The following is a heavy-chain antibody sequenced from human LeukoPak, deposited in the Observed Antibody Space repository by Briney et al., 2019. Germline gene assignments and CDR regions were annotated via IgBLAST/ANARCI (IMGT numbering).Heavy chain of an antibody. D-gene: IGHD3-10*01. CDR1: GYTFTSYD. V-gene: IGHV1-8*01. Sequence: ASVKVSCKASGYTFTSYDINWVRQATGQGLEWMGWMNPNSGNTGYAQKFQGRVTMTRNTSISTAYMELSSLRSEGTAVYYCARGRLVRGVSLYYFDYWGQGTLVTVSS. CDR2: MNPNSGNT. J-gene: IGHJ4*02. CDR3: ARGRLVRGVSLYYFDY.